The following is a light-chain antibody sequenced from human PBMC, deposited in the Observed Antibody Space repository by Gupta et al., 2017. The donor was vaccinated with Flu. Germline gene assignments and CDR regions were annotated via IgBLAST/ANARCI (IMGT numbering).Light chain of an antibody. CDR1: SSNIGNNY. V-gene: IGLV1-51*01. Sequence: QSVLTQPPSVYAAPGQKVTISCSGSSSNIGNNYVSWYQHLPGTAPKLLIYDNNKRPSVIPDRFSGSKSGTSATLVITGLQTGDEADYYCGTWDSSLSAVFGGGTKLTVL. J-gene: IGLJ3*02. CDR2: DNN. CDR3: GTWDSSLSAV.